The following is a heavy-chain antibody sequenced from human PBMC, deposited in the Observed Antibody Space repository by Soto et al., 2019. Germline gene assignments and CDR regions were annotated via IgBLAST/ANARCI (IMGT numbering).Heavy chain of an antibody. V-gene: IGHV3-15*01. D-gene: IGHD3-3*01. J-gene: IGHJ6*02. CDR3: TAARVMGVVLSGMDA. CDR2: IRANADGGTV. CDR1: GFPFRKSW. Sequence: GAVRLSCRKSGFPFRKSWVRWVRQAPGKGLEWVGRIRANADGGTVEYAAPVKGRFIISRDDSTNTLYLQMNSLDIEDTGVYYCTAARVMGVVLSGMDAWGQGT.